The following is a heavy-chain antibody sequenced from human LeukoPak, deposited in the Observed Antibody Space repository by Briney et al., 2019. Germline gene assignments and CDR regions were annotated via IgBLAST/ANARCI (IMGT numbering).Heavy chain of an antibody. Sequence: ASVKVSCKASGGTFSSYAISWVRQAPGQGLEWMGGIIPIFGTANYAQKFQGRVTITADESTSTAYMELSSLRSEDTAVYYCARARCSLSEWSPLYYFDYWGQGTLVTVSS. V-gene: IGHV1-69*13. J-gene: IGHJ4*02. D-gene: IGHD3-3*01. CDR1: GGTFSSYA. CDR2: IIPIFGTA. CDR3: ARARCSLSEWSPLYYFDY.